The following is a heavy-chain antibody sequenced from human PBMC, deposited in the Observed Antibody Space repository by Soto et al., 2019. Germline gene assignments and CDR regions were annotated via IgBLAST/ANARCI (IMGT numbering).Heavy chain of an antibody. CDR3: ARENWGGYYYYGMDV. V-gene: IGHV4-4*02. CDR2: IYHSGST. CDR1: GGSISSSNW. Sequence: SETLSLTCAVSGGSISSSNWWSWVRQPPGKGLEWIGEIYHSGSTNYNPSLKSRVTISVDKSKNQFSLKLSSVTAADTAVYYCARENWGGYYYYGMDVWDQGTTVTAP. D-gene: IGHD7-27*01. J-gene: IGHJ6*02.